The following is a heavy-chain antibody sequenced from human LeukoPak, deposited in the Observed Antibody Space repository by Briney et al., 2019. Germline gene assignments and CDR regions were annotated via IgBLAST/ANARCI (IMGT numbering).Heavy chain of an antibody. CDR1: GFTFSSYS. V-gene: IGHV3-21*01. J-gene: IGHJ4*02. D-gene: IGHD6-19*01. CDR3: ARDRSRVAGSIDY. CDR2: ISSSSSYI. Sequence: GGSLRLSCAASGFTFSSYSMNWVRQAPGKGLEWVSSISSSSSYIYYADSVKGRFTISRDNAKNSLYLQMNSLRAEDTAVYYCARDRSRVAGSIDYWGQGTLVTVSS.